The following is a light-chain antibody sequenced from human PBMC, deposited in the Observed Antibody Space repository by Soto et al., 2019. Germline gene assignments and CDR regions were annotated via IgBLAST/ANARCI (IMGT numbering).Light chain of an antibody. CDR3: QQYGSLSWT. CDR1: QSFRGL. J-gene: IGKJ1*01. CDR2: DAY. V-gene: IGKV3-11*01. Sequence: EVVLTQSPVTLSLSPGERATLSCRASQSFRGLLAWYQQKPGQAPRLLIYDAYNRATGIPPRFSGSGSGTDFTLTISSLEPEDFAVYYCQQYGSLSWTFGQGTKVEIK.